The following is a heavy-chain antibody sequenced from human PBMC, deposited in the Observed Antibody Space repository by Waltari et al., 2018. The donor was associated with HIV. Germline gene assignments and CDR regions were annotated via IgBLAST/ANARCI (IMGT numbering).Heavy chain of an antibody. CDR1: GYSFSAYY. CDR2: INPKSGGT. D-gene: IGHD3-10*01. V-gene: IGHV1-2*02. Sequence: QVQLVQSGAEVKSLGASVKVSCQASGYSFSAYYLHWVRKAPGQGLEWMGWINPKSGGTKYAEKFQGRVTMTRDTSITTVYMELNSLMSDDTAVYYCARDMNYYGSGRGWFDPWGQGTLVTVSS. CDR3: ARDMNYYGSGRGWFDP. J-gene: IGHJ5*02.